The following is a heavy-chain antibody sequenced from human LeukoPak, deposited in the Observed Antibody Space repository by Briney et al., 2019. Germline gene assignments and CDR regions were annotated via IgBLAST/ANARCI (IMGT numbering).Heavy chain of an antibody. Sequence: GGSLRLSCAASGFTFSSYEMKWVRQAPGKGLEGVSYISSSDGTRTYADSVRGRFTISRDNAKSSLYLEMNSLRAEDTAVYYCAREIVSAVAGNFDYWGQGTLVTVSS. CDR2: ISSSDGTR. CDR3: AREIVSAVAGNFDY. V-gene: IGHV3-48*03. CDR1: GFTFSSYE. J-gene: IGHJ4*02. D-gene: IGHD6-19*01.